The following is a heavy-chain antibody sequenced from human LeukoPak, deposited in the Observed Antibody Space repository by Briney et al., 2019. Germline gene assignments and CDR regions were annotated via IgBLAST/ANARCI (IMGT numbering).Heavy chain of an antibody. V-gene: IGHV3-9*01. D-gene: IGHD3-22*01. CDR2: ISWNSGRI. CDR3: ASSYDSSGYYYRLGYFDY. CDR1: GFTFDDYA. J-gene: IGHJ4*02. Sequence: PGGSLRLSCAASGFTFDDYAMHWVRQAPGKGLEWVSGISWNSGRINYADSVKGRFTISRDNSKNTLYLQMNSLRAEDTAVYYCASSYDSSGYYYRLGYFDYWGQGTLVTVSS.